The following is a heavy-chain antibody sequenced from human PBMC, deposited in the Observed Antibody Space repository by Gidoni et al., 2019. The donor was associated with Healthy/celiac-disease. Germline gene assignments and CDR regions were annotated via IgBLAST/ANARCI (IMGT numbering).Heavy chain of an antibody. V-gene: IGHV3-21*01. D-gene: IGHD6-13*01. CDR1: AFPFSSYS. Sequence: VQLVESGGGLVKPGGSLRLSCAASAFPFSSYSMNWVRQAPGKGLEWVSSISSSSSYIYYADSVKGRFTISRDNAKNSLYLQMNSLRAEDTAVYYCARGQQPNPLNNWFDPWGQGTLVTVSS. CDR3: ARGQQPNPLNNWFDP. CDR2: ISSSSSYI. J-gene: IGHJ5*02.